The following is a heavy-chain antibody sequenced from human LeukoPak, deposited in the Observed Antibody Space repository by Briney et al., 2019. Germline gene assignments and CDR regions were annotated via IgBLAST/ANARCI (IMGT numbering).Heavy chain of an antibody. CDR3: ARDRPSRRPGLVVDF. CDR1: GFTFSSNA. Sequence: PGGSLRLSCAASGFTFSSNAMHWVRQAPGKGLEWVALISYDGSNKYYADSVKGRFTISRDNSKNTLYLQMNSLRAEDTAVYYCARDRPSRRPGLVVDFWGQGTLVTVSS. D-gene: IGHD2-8*02. V-gene: IGHV3-30*04. J-gene: IGHJ4*02. CDR2: ISYDGSNK.